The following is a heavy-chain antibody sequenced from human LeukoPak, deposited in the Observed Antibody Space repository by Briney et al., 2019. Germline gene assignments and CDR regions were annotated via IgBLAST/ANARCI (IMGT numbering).Heavy chain of an antibody. J-gene: IGHJ6*03. D-gene: IGHD1-26*01. Sequence: ASVKVSCKVSGYTLTELSMHWVRQAPGKGLEWMGGFDPEDGETIYAQKFQGRVTMTTDTSTSTAYMELRSLTSDDTAVYYCARYDPAIVGATYYYYYMDVWGKGTTVTVSS. CDR1: GYTLTELS. CDR3: ARYDPAIVGATYYYYYMDV. CDR2: FDPEDGET. V-gene: IGHV1-24*01.